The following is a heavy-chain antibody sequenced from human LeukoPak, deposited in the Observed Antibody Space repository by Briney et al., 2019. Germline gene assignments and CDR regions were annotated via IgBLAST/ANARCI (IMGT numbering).Heavy chain of an antibody. V-gene: IGHV1-18*01. CDR2: ISAYNGNT. J-gene: IGHJ4*02. CDR3: ARPTTYDILTGYDY. CDR1: GYTFTSYG. D-gene: IGHD3-9*01. Sequence: ASVKVSCKASGYTFTSYGISWVRQAPGQGLEWMGWISAYNGNTNYAQKLQGRVTMTTDTSTSTAYMELRSLRSDDTAVYYCARPTTYDILTGYDYWDQGTLVTVSS.